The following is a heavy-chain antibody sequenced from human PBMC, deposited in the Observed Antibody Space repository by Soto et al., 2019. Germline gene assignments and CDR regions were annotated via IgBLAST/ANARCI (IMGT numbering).Heavy chain of an antibody. CDR3: ARNPNYYDSSGYYVWFDP. D-gene: IGHD3-22*01. Sequence: ASVKVCCKASGYTFTSYAMHWVRQAPGQRREWMGWINAGNGNTKYSQKFQGRVTITRDTSASTAYMELSSLRSEDTAVYYCARNPNYYDSSGYYVWFDPWGQGTLVTVSS. V-gene: IGHV1-3*01. CDR1: GYTFTSYA. J-gene: IGHJ5*02. CDR2: INAGNGNT.